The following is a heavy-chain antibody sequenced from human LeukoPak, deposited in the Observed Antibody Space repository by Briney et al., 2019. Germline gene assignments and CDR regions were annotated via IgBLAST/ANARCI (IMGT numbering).Heavy chain of an antibody. CDR2: ITSSGGTI. CDR1: GFTVSRNY. Sequence: GGSLRLSCAASGFTVSRNYMSWVRQAPGKGLEWVSYITSSGGTIYYADSVKGRFTISRDNAKNSLYLQMNSLRAEDTAVYYCAELGITMIGGVWGKGTTVTISS. CDR3: AELGITMIGGV. V-gene: IGHV3-48*03. J-gene: IGHJ6*04. D-gene: IGHD3-10*02.